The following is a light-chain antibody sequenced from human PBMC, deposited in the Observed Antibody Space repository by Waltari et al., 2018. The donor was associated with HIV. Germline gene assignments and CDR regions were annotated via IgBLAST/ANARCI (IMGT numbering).Light chain of an antibody. CDR2: YDS. V-gene: IGLV3-21*04. Sequence: SYVLTPPPSVSVAPGKPARITCGGNNIGSKSVHWYQQKPGQAPVLVIYYDSDRPSGIPERFSGSNSGNTATLTISRVEAGDEADYYCQVWDSSSDHPVVFGGGTKLTVL. J-gene: IGLJ2*01. CDR3: QVWDSSSDHPVV. CDR1: NIGSKS.